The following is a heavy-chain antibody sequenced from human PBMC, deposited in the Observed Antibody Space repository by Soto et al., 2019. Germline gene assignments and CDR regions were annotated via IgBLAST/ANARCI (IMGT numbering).Heavy chain of an antibody. V-gene: IGHV4-34*01. CDR3: ARGPSTIFGVVDHYYYYGMDV. CDR2: INHSGST. Sequence: PSETLSLTSAVYGGSFSGYYWSWIRQPPGKALEWFGEINHSGSTNYNPSLKSRVTISVDTSKNQFSLKLSSVTAADTAVYYCARGPSTIFGVVDHYYYYGMDVWGQGTTVTVSS. D-gene: IGHD3-3*01. J-gene: IGHJ6*02. CDR1: GGSFSGYY.